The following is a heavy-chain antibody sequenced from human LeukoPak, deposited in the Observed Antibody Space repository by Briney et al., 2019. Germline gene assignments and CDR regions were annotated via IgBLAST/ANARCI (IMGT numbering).Heavy chain of an antibody. CDR1: GFTFSSYW. CDR2: IKQDGSEK. V-gene: IGHV3-7*01. D-gene: IGHD2-15*01. J-gene: IGHJ5*02. Sequence: GGSLRLSCAASGFTFSSYWMSWVRQAPGKGLEWVANIKQDGSEKYYVDSVKGRFTISRDNAKNTLYLQMNSLRAEDTAVYYCARDGQGGSFSFDPWGQGTLVTVSS. CDR3: ARDGQGGSFSFDP.